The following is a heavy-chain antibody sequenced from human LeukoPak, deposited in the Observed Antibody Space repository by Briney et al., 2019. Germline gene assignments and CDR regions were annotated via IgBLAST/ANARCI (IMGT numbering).Heavy chain of an antibody. D-gene: IGHD3-22*01. V-gene: IGHV3-7*01. CDR2: IKQDGSEK. CDR3: ASHSTYYSDSSRGDYFDY. Sequence: GGSLRLSCAASGFTFSSYWMSWVRQAPGKGLEWVANIKQDGSEKYYVDSVKGRFTISRDNAKNSLYLQMNSLRAEDTAVYYCASHSTYYSDSSRGDYFDYWGQGTLVTVSS. J-gene: IGHJ4*02. CDR1: GFTFSSYW.